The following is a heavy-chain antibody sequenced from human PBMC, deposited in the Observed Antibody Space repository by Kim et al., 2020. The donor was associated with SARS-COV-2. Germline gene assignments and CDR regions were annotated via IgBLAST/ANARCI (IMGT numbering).Heavy chain of an antibody. CDR1: GYTFTGYY. Sequence: ASVKVSCKASGYTFTGYYMHWVRQAHGQGLEWMGWINPNSGGTNYAQKFQGRVTMTRDTSISTAYMELSRLRSDDTAVYYCARRAWLTDYGMDVWGQGTTVTVSS. V-gene: IGHV1-2*02. D-gene: IGHD5-12*01. J-gene: IGHJ6*01. CDR2: INPNSGGT. CDR3: ARRAWLTDYGMDV.